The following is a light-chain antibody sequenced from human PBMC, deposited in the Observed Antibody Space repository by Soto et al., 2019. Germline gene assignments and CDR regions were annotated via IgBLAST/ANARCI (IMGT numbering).Light chain of an antibody. J-gene: IGLJ2*01. CDR2: EVY. CDR3: GGYAGSSTWV. V-gene: IGLV2-8*01. CDR1: SSDVGGYNY. Sequence: QSAPTQPPSASGSPGQSVTFSCTGTSSDVGGYNYFSWYQQYPGKAPKLMIYEVYKRHSGVPDRFSGSMSGNTASLTVSGLQPEDEADYYCGGYAGSSTWVFGGGTKLTVL.